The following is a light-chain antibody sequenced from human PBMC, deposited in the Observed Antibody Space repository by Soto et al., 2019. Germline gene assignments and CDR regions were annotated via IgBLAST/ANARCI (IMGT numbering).Light chain of an antibody. J-gene: IGKJ1*01. CDR3: QQYGSSPQT. Sequence: EIRLTKSPGTLSLSPGERATLSCRASQPVSSNYLAWYQQKPGQAPRLLIYGASSRATDIPDRFSGSGSGTDFTLTISRLEPDDFAVYYCQQYGSSPQTFGQGTKV. CDR2: GAS. V-gene: IGKV3-20*01. CDR1: QPVSSNY.